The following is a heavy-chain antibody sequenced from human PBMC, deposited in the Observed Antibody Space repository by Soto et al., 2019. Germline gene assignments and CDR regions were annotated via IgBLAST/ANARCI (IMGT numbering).Heavy chain of an antibody. CDR1: GGSISSSSYY. CDR3: ARHNGPLYVGYYYDMDV. V-gene: IGHV4-39*01. CDR2: IYYSGYT. J-gene: IGHJ6*02. Sequence: QLQLQESGPGLVKPSETLSLTCTVSGGSISSSSYYWGWIRQPPGKGLEWIGSIYYSGYTYYNPSLKSRVTISVDTSNNQSSLMLSSVTAADPAVYYCARHNGPLYVGYYYDMDVWGQGTTVTVSS. D-gene: IGHD3-16*01.